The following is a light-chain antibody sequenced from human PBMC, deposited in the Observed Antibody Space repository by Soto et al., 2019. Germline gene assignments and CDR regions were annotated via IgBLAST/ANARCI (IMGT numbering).Light chain of an antibody. CDR3: QQSDSIPIT. CDR1: QTISRN. Sequence: DIQMTQSPSSLSASVGDRVTIPCRASQTISRNLNWYQQKPGKAPKILIYAASSLQSGVPSRFSGSGSGTDLTLAISSLQPEDFATYYCQQSDSIPITFGQGKRLEIK. CDR2: AAS. V-gene: IGKV1-39*01. J-gene: IGKJ5*01.